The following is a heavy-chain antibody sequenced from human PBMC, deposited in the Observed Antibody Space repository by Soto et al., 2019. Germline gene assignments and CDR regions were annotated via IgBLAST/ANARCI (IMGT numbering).Heavy chain of an antibody. CDR3: ASGPIGDYTDGFDY. CDR1: GGSISSGGYS. J-gene: IGHJ4*02. V-gene: IGHV4-30-2*01. D-gene: IGHD4-17*01. Sequence: SETLSLTCAVSGGSISSGGYSWSWLRQPPGKGLEWIGYIYHSGSTYYNPSLKSRVTISVDRSKNQFSLKLSSVTAADTAVYYCASGPIGDYTDGFDYWGQGTLVTVSS. CDR2: IYHSGST.